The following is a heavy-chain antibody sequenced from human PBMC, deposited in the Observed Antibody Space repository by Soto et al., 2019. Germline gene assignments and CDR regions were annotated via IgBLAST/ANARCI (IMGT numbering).Heavy chain of an antibody. V-gene: IGHV4-4*07. CDR3: ARLYYSSSSTWGFDP. CDR1: GGSISSYY. CDR2: IDTSGST. D-gene: IGHD6-6*01. J-gene: IGHJ5*02. Sequence: QVQLQESGPGLVKPSETLSLTCTVSGGSISSYYWSWIRQPAGKGLEWIGRIDTSGSTNYNPSLKSRVTMSVDTSKTQFSLKLSSVTAADTAVYYCARLYYSSSSTWGFDPWGQGTLVTVSS.